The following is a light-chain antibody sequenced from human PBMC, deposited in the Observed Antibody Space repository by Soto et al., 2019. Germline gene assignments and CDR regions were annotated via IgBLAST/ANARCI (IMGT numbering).Light chain of an antibody. CDR3: SSYAGSNNLHVL. V-gene: IGLV1-44*01. CDR1: NSNIGSNT. J-gene: IGLJ2*01. Sequence: QTVLTQPPSASGTPGQRVTISCSGSNSNIGSNTVNWFQQLPGTAPKLLIYTNNQRPSGVPDRFSGSKSGTSASLAVSGLQSEDEADYYCSSYAGSNNLHVLFGGGTKVTVL. CDR2: TNN.